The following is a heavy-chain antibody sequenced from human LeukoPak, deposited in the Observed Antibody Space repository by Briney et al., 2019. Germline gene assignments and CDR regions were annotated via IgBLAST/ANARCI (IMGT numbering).Heavy chain of an antibody. Sequence: GGSLRLSCAASGVTFEIYSMSSIPQAPGKGLGWGSHISSGSSTKYYAEYVKGRFTIARDNAKKSLYLQMNSLRVEDTAVYYCARGDDGAYWGQGTLVTVSS. CDR3: ARGDDGAY. V-gene: IGHV3-48*04. J-gene: IGHJ4*02. CDR2: ISSGSSTK. CDR1: GVTFEIYS. D-gene: IGHD3-16*01.